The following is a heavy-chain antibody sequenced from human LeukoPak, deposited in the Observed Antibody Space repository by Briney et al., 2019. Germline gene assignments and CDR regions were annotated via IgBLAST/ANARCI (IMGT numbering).Heavy chain of an antibody. CDR2: INEDGSDK. Sequence: PGGSLRLSCAGSGFTFSDYWMTWVRQTPGKGLEWVANINEDGSDKYYVDSVKGRFTISRDNAENSLYLQMNSLRAEDTAVYYCAREHPTATGIAFDIWGQGTMVTVSS. CDR1: GFTFSDYW. CDR3: AREHPTATGIAFDI. V-gene: IGHV3-7*01. D-gene: IGHD1-1*01. J-gene: IGHJ3*02.